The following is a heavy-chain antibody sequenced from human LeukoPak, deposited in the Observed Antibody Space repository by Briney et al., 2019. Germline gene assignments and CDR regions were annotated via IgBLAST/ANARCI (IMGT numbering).Heavy chain of an antibody. J-gene: IGHJ4*02. V-gene: IGHV3-23*01. D-gene: IGHD3-16*02. Sequence: PGGSLRLSCAASGFTLSSYAMSWVRQAPGKGLEWVSAISGSGGSTYYADSVKGRFTISRDNSKNTLYLQMNSLRAEDTAVYYCAELRLGELSLPYYFDYWGQGTLVTVSS. CDR3: AELRLGELSLPYYFDY. CDR1: GFTLSSYA. CDR2: ISGSGGST.